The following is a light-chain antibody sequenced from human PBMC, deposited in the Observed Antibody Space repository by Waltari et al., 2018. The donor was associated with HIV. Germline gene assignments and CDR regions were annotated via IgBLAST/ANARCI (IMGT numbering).Light chain of an antibody. V-gene: IGLV1-44*01. Sequence: QSVLTQPPSASGTPGQWVTISCSGSSSNIGSNIVNWYQQFPGTAPKVLIYKNDQRPSGVPDRFSVSKSGNSASLAISGLQSEDEADYYCAAWDDSLNGPNWVFGGGTKLTVL. CDR3: AAWDDSLNGPNWV. CDR2: KND. CDR1: SSNIGSNI. J-gene: IGLJ3*02.